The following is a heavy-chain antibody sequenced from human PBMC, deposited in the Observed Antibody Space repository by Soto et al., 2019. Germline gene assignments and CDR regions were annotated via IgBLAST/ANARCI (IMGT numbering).Heavy chain of an antibody. J-gene: IGHJ4*02. V-gene: IGHV4-31*03. CDR1: GGSISSGGYY. CDR3: AREGGIVGATAADY. CDR2: IYYSGST. D-gene: IGHD1-26*01. Sequence: QVQLQESGPGLVKPSQTLSLTCTVSGGSISSGGYYWSWIRQHPGKGLEWIGYIYYSGSTYYNPSLRRRVTISVDTSKNQFSLKLSSVTAADTAVYYCAREGGIVGATAADYWGQGTLVTVSS.